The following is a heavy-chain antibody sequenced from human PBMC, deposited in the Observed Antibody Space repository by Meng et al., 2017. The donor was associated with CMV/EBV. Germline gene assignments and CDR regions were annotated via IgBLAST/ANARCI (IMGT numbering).Heavy chain of an antibody. CDR2: IYYSGST. J-gene: IGHJ6*02. CDR3: ARVGVYGSGSFYYYYYGMDV. V-gene: IGHV4-30-4*08. D-gene: IGHD3-10*01. CDR1: GGSFSGYY. Sequence: LRLSCAVYGGSFSGYYWSWIRQPPGKGLEWIGYIYYSGSTYYNPSLKSRVTISVDTSKNQFSLKLSSVTAADTAVYYCARVGVYGSGSFYYYYYGMDVWGQGTTVTVSS.